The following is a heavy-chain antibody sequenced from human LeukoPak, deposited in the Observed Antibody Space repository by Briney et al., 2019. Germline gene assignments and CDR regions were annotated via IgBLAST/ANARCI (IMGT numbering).Heavy chain of an antibody. CDR2: INHSGST. V-gene: IGHV4-34*01. CDR3: ARGTPDYGSGSYYSDY. D-gene: IGHD3-10*01. CDR1: GGSFSGYY. Sequence: SETLSLTCAVYGGSFSGYYWSWIRQPPGKGLEWMGEINHSGSTNYNPSLKSRVTISVDTSKTPFSLKLSSVTAAAAAVYSCARGTPDYGSGSYYSDYWGQGTLVTVSS. J-gene: IGHJ4*02.